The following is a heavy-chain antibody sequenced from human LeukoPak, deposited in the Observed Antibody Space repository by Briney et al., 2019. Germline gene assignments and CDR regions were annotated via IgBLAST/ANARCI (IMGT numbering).Heavy chain of an antibody. CDR2: IYTTGSY. Sequence: SETLSLTCSVSGGSISSGDHYWNWIRQPAGKGLEWIGRIYTTGSYNYNPSLKSRVTMSVDTSKNQFSLQLTSVTAADTAVYYCARNRAYFDFWGQGALVTVSS. V-gene: IGHV4-61*02. CDR1: GGSISSGDHY. J-gene: IGHJ4*02. CDR3: ARNRAYFDF. D-gene: IGHD3-10*01.